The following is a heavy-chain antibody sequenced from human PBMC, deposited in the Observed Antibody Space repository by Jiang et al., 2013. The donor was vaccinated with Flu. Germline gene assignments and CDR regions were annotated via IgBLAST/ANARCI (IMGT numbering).Heavy chain of an antibody. J-gene: IGHJ3*02. CDR2: INPNSGGT. CDR1: GFTFTSSA. CDR3: ARGQPDNIVVVVAAKNDAFDI. D-gene: IGHD2-15*01. Sequence: KPGTSVKVSCKASGFTFTSSAVHWVRQAPGQGLEWMGWINPNSGGTNYAQKFQGRVTMTRDTSISTAYMELSRLRSDDTAVYYCARGQPDNIVVVVAAKNDAFDIWGQGTMVTVSS. V-gene: IGHV1-2*02.